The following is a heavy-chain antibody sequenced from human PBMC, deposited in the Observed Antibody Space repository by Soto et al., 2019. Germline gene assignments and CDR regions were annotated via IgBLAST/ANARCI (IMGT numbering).Heavy chain of an antibody. CDR1: GDSVSSNSAA. Sequence: PSQTLSLTCAISGDSVSSNSAAWNWIRQSPSRGLEWLGRTYYRSKWYNDYAVSVESRITINPDTSKNQFSLKLSSVTAADTAVYYCARGNSGRTIFGVPNFDYWGQGTLVTVSS. CDR2: TYYRSKWYN. D-gene: IGHD3-3*01. CDR3: ARGNSGRTIFGVPNFDY. V-gene: IGHV6-1*01. J-gene: IGHJ4*02.